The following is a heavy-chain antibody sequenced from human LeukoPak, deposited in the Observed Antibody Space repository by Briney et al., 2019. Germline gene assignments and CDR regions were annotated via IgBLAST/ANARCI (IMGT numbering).Heavy chain of an antibody. J-gene: IGHJ4*02. D-gene: IGHD5-18*01. CDR3: ARAQLGAHTAMVTCDY. V-gene: IGHV1-46*01. CDR1: GYTFTGYY. CDR2: INPSGGST. Sequence: ASVKVSCKASGYTFTGYYMHWVRQAPGQGLEWMGIINPSGGSTSYAQKFQGRVTMTRDMSTSTVYMELSSLRSEDTAVYYCARAQLGAHTAMVTCDYWGQGTLVTVSS.